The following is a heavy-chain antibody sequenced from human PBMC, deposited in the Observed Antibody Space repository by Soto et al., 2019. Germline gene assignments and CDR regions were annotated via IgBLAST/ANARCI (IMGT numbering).Heavy chain of an antibody. J-gene: IGHJ4*02. Sequence: QVTLKESGPVLVKPTETLTLTCSVSGVSLRNAGLGVNWIRQPPGKALEWLAHIFSNDEKSYGTSLKSRLTIXRXXSKGQVVLTMTNMDPVDTATYYCARSEYGGYPFDSWGQGTLVTVSS. D-gene: IGHD3-22*01. CDR1: GVSLRNAGLG. V-gene: IGHV2-26*01. CDR3: ARSEYGGYPFDS. CDR2: IFSNDEK.